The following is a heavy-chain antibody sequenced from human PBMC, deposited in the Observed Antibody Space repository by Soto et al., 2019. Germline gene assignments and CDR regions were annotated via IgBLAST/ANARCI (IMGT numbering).Heavy chain of an antibody. CDR3: ASSMVRGVIIYYYYGMDV. J-gene: IGHJ6*02. V-gene: IGHV1-69*13. CDR1: GGTFGGYA. Sequence: GASVKVSCTASGGTFGGYAISWVRQATGQGLEWMGGIIPIFGTANYAQKFQGRVTITAGESTSTAYMELSSLRSEDTAVYYCASSMVRGVIIYYYYGMDVWGQGTTVTVSS. D-gene: IGHD3-10*01. CDR2: IIPIFGTA.